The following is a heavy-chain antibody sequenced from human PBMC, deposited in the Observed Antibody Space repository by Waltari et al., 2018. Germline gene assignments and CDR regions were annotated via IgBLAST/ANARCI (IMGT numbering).Heavy chain of an antibody. Sequence: QVQLVESGGGVVQPGRSLRLSCAASGFTFSRFGMHWVRQAPGNGVEWVEVIWQDGSNEYYVDSVKGRFTISRDNSKNTLYLQMNSLRAEDSAVYYCASQSTTLFDYWGQGTLVTVSS. CDR1: GFTFSRFG. CDR2: IWQDGSNE. D-gene: IGHD2-15*01. J-gene: IGHJ4*02. CDR3: ASQSTTLFDY. V-gene: IGHV3-33*01.